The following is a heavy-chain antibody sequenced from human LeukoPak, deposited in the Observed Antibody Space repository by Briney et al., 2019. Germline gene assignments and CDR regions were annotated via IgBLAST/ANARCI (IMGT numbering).Heavy chain of an antibody. V-gene: IGHV1-18*01. J-gene: IGHJ5*02. Sequence: ASVKVSCKASGYTFTSYDINWVRQATGQGLEWMGWISAYNGNTNYAQKLQGRVTMTTDTSTSTAYMELRSLRSDDTAVYYCARDRVVVPAAIPSVNWFDPWGQGTLVTVSS. CDR1: GYTFTSYD. D-gene: IGHD2-2*02. CDR3: ARDRVVVPAAIPSVNWFDP. CDR2: ISAYNGNT.